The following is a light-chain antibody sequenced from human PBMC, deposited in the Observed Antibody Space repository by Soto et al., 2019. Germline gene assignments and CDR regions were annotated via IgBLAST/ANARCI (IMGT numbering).Light chain of an antibody. CDR1: SSDVGGYDF. CDR2: EVS. Sequence: QSALTQPASVSGSPGQSITISCTGTSSDVGGYDFVSWYQHHPGKAPKLMIYEVSKRPSGVPDRFSGSKSGNTASLTVSGLQAEDEADYYCSSYAGSNTVYVFGTGTKLTVL. J-gene: IGLJ1*01. CDR3: SSYAGSNTVYV. V-gene: IGLV2-8*01.